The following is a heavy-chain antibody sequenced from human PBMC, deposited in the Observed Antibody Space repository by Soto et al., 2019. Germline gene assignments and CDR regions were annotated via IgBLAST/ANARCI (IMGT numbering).Heavy chain of an antibody. V-gene: IGHV3-23*01. CDR3: AKDPDISGWYQTDLDY. CDR1: GFIFSSFA. D-gene: IGHD6-19*01. J-gene: IGHJ4*02. Sequence: LRLSCAASGFIFSSFAMSWVRQAPGKGLEWVSTISNNGGSTYSADSVKGRFTISRDNSKNTLYLQMNSLRAEDTAVYYCAKDPDISGWYQTDLDYWGQGTLVTVSS. CDR2: ISNNGGST.